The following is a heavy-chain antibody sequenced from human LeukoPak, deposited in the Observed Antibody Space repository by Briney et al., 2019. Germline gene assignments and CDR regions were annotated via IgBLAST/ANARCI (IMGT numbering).Heavy chain of an antibody. D-gene: IGHD5-18*01. V-gene: IGHV3-7*03. J-gene: IGHJ4*02. Sequence: GGSLRLSCAASGFTFSSYWMSWVRQAPGKGLEWVANIRQDGSEKYYVDSVKGRFTISRDNAKNTLYLQMNSLRAEDTAVYYCAKEVDTAMATDYWGQGTLVTVSS. CDR3: AKEVDTAMATDY. CDR1: GFTFSSYW. CDR2: IRQDGSEK.